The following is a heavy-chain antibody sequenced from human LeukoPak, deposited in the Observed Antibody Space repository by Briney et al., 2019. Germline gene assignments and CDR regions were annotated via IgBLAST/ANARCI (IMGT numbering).Heavy chain of an antibody. D-gene: IGHD1-26*01. V-gene: IGHV1-46*01. CDR1: GYTFTSYY. CDR2: INPTGGST. J-gene: IGHJ4*02. CDR3: ARGATSIFDY. Sequence: ASVKVSCKASGYTFTSYYMHWVRQAPGQGLEWMGIINPTGGSTTYAQRFQVRVTMTRDTSISTAYMELSRLRSDDTAVYYCARGATSIFDYWGQGTLVTVSS.